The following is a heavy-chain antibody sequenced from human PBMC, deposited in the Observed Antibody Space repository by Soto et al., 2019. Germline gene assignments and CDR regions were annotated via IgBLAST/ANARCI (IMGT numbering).Heavy chain of an antibody. V-gene: IGHV3-48*04. J-gene: IGHJ4*02. Sequence: GGSLRLSCAASGFTFSSYAMSWVRQAPGKGLEWVSYISSSGSTIYYADSVKGRFTISRDNAKNSLYLQMNSLRAEDTAVYYCASGRRDGYNYFDYWGQGTLVTVSS. CDR1: GFTFSSYA. CDR3: ASGRRDGYNYFDY. CDR2: ISSSGSTI. D-gene: IGHD5-12*01.